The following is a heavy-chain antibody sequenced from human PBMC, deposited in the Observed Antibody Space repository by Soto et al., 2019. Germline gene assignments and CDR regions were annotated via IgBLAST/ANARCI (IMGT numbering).Heavy chain of an antibody. CDR2: ISYDGSNK. CDR1: GFTFSSYG. CDR3: AKEVYGGLDY. J-gene: IGHJ4*02. D-gene: IGHD1-20*01. Sequence: QVQLVESGGGVVQPGRSLRLSCAASGFTFSSYGMHWVRQAPGKGLEWVAGISYDGSNKYYADSVKGRFTISRDNSKNTLYRQMNSLRAEDTAVYYCAKEVYGGLDYWGQGTLVTVSS. V-gene: IGHV3-30*18.